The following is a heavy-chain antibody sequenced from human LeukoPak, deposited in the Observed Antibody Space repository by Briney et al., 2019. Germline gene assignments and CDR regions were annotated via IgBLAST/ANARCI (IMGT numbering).Heavy chain of an antibody. CDR2: IRYDGSNK. J-gene: IGHJ4*02. CDR1: GFIFSRYG. Sequence: PGGCLRLSCVAAGFIFSRYGMHWVRQAPGKGLEWVTFIRYDGSNKDYADSVKGRFTISRDNTKNTLYLQVNSLRAEDTAVYYCAKDSGTYYGDYIDYWGQGTLVTVSS. D-gene: IGHD3-10*01. CDR3: AKDSGTYYGDYIDY. V-gene: IGHV3-30*02.